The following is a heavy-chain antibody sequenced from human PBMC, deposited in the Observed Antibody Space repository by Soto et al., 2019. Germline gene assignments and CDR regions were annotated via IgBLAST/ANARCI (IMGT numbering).Heavy chain of an antibody. V-gene: IGHV1-46*01. CDR1: GYTFTGYY. Sequence: ASVKVSCKASGYTFTGYYVHWVRQAPGQGLEWMGFINPTGGSTSYAQKFQGRANMTRDTSTSTVYMDLSSLRSEDTAVYYCARNDKSGLDYWGQGTLVTVSS. J-gene: IGHJ4*02. CDR2: INPTGGST. D-gene: IGHD1-1*01. CDR3: ARNDKSGLDY.